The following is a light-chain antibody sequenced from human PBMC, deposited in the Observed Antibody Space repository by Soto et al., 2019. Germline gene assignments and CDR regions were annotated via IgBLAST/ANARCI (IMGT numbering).Light chain of an antibody. J-gene: IGLJ2*01. CDR3: CSYAGTSTPVV. V-gene: IGLV2-23*01. Sequence: QSALTQPASVSGSPGQSITISCTGTSSDIGRYYLVSWYQQRPGKAPKLMIYEGNKRPSGISNRFSGSKSGITASLTISGLQAEDEADYYCCSYAGTSTPVVFGGGTKLTVL. CDR2: EGN. CDR1: SSDIGRYYL.